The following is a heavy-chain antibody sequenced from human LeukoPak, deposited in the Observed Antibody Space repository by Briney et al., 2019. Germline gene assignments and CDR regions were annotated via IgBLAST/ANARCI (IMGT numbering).Heavy chain of an antibody. Sequence: SETLSLTCTVSGGSISSYYWSWIRQPPGKGLEWIGYIYYSGSTNYNPSLKSRVTISVDTSKNQFSLKLSSVTAADTAVYYCAREESEWLLLDYFDYWGQGTLVTVSS. CDR2: IYYSGST. J-gene: IGHJ4*02. CDR1: GGSISSYY. V-gene: IGHV4-59*12. D-gene: IGHD3-22*01. CDR3: AREESEWLLLDYFDY.